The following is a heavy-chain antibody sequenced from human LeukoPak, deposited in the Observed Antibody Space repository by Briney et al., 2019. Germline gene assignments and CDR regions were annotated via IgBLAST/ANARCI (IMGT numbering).Heavy chain of an antibody. J-gene: IGHJ4*02. CDR1: GFTFSSYE. D-gene: IGHD5-12*01. CDR2: ISSSSSYV. Sequence: PGGSLRLSCAASGFTFSSYEMNWVRQAPGKGLEWVSYISSSSSYVYYADSVKGRFTISRDNAKNSLYLQMNSLRAEDTAFYYCAINGGGDSGYGNFDYWGQGTLVTVSS. V-gene: IGHV3-21*05. CDR3: AINGGGDSGYGNFDY.